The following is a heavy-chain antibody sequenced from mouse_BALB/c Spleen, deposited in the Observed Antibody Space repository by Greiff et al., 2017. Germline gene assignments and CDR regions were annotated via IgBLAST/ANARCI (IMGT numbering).Heavy chain of an antibody. CDR2: ISSGGSYT. CDR1: GFTFSSYG. J-gene: IGHJ3*01. CDR3: ARHNFAY. V-gene: IGHV5-6*01. Sequence: LVESGGDLVKPGGSLKLSCAASGFTFSSYGMSWVRQTPDKRLEWVATISSGGSYTYYPDSVKGRFTISRDNAKNTLYLQMSSLKSEDTAMYYCARHNFAYWGQGTLVTVSA.